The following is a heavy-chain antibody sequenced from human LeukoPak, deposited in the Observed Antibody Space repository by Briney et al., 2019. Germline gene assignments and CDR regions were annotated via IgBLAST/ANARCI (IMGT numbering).Heavy chain of an antibody. J-gene: IGHJ4*02. CDR1: GFTFSSYA. V-gene: IGHV3-23*01. Sequence: PGGSLRLSCAASGFTFSSYAMSWVRQAPGKGPEWVSAISGSGGSTYYADSVKGRFTISRDNSKNTLYLQVNSLRTEDTAVYYCAKDRSRYSGYDPRSYYFDYWGQGTLVSVSS. CDR3: AKDRSRYSGYDPRSYYFDY. D-gene: IGHD5-12*01. CDR2: ISGSGGST.